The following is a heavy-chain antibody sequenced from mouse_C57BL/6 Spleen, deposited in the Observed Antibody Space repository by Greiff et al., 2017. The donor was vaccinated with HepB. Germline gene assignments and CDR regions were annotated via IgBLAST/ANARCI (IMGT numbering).Heavy chain of an antibody. CDR1: GYTFTSYG. V-gene: IGHV1-81*01. D-gene: IGHD4-1*01. CDR3: ARSAGRGPYFDY. J-gene: IGHJ2*01. Sequence: VQRVESGAELARPGASVKLSCKASGYTFTSYGISWVKQRTGQGLEWIGEIYPRSGNTYYNEKFKGKATLTADKSSSTAYMELRSLTSEDSAVYFCARSAGRGPYFDYWGQGTTLTVSS. CDR2: IYPRSGNT.